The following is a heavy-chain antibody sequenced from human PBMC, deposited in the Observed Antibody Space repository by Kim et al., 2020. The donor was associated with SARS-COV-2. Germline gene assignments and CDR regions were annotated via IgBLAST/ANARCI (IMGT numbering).Heavy chain of an antibody. V-gene: IGHV4-30-4*07. Sequence: NPTLKSRVTISVDTSKNQFSLKLSSVTAADTAVYYCARIAAAGTSRCFDYWGQGTLVTVSS. CDR3: ARIAAAGTSRCFDY. D-gene: IGHD6-13*01. J-gene: IGHJ4*02.